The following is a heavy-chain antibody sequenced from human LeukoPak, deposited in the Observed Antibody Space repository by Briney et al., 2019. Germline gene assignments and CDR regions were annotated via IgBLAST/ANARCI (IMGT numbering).Heavy chain of an antibody. V-gene: IGHV3-30-3*01. CDR1: GFTFSSYA. CDR2: ISYDGSNK. J-gene: IGHJ6*02. Sequence: GGSLRLSCAASGFTFSSYAMHWVRQAPGQGLEWVAVISYDGSNKYYADSVEGRFTISRDNSKNTLYLQMNSVSAEDTGVYYCARARGGYSYGYHAYYYSGMDVWGQGTTVTVSS. CDR3: ARARGGYSYGYHAYYYSGMDV. D-gene: IGHD5-18*01.